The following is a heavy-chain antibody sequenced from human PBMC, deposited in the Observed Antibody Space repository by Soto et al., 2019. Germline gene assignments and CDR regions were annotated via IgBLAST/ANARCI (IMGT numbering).Heavy chain of an antibody. CDR3: ARGGVVRGVILWCDP. D-gene: IGHD3-10*01. V-gene: IGHV4-61*01. CDR2: IYHSGST. CDR1: GGTVSSGNYY. J-gene: IGHJ5*02. Sequence: PSETLSLTCTVSGGTVSSGNYYWSWIRQPPGKGLEWIGYIYHSGSTNYNPSLKSRGTISIYTSKNQYSLKLSSVTAADTAVDYCARGGVVRGVILWCDPWGQGTLVTVSS.